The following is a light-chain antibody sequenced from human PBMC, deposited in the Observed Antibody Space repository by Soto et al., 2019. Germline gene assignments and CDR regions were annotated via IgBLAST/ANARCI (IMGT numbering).Light chain of an antibody. CDR2: DDS. Sequence: SYELTQPPSVSVAPGKTARITCGGNNIGSESVHWYQKKPGQAPVLVVYDDSDRPSGIPERFSGSNSGNTATLTISRVEAGDEADYYCQVWDRSSDHRGVFGGGTKVTVL. CDR1: NIGSES. J-gene: IGLJ2*01. V-gene: IGLV3-21*03. CDR3: QVWDRSSDHRGV.